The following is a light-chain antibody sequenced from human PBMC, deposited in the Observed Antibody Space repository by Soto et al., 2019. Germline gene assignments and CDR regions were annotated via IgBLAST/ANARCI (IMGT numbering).Light chain of an antibody. CDR1: SSDIGSYNR. CDR2: EVS. V-gene: IGLV2-18*02. Sequence: QSALAQPPSVSGSPGQSVTISCTGTSSDIGSYNRVSWYQQPPGTAPKLMIYEVSYRPSGVPARFSGSKSGNTASLTISGLQADDEADYYCSSYTTSITVVFGGGTKLNVL. J-gene: IGLJ2*01. CDR3: SSYTTSITVV.